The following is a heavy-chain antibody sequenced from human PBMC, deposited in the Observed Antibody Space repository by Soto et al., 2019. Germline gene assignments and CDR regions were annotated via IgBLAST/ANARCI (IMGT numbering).Heavy chain of an antibody. Sequence: SETLSLTCTVSGGSISSGPYYWGWIRQPPGKGLEWIGFIYYSGSAYYNPSLKSRVTISIDTSKNQFSLTLTSVTAADTALYYCARIDPPLMLAWFDPWGQGTLVTVSS. CDR3: ARIDPPLMLAWFDP. CDR1: GGSISSGPYY. J-gene: IGHJ5*02. CDR2: IYYSGSA. V-gene: IGHV4-39*07. D-gene: IGHD2-8*01.